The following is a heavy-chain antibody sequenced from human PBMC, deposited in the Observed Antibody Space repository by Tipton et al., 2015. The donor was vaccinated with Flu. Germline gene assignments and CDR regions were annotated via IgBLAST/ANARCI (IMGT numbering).Heavy chain of an antibody. CDR3: ARGGAWEPPLFAC. CDR1: GYTFISYG. D-gene: IGHD1-26*01. V-gene: IGHV1-18*01. Sequence: QLVQSGAEVKKPGASVKVSCKASGYTFISYGISWVRQAPGQGLEWMGWINPYNGNTNYAQNRQGRVTMTTDTSTSPAYMELRSRGSDVTAGYYWARGGAWEPPLFACWGQGTLVTVSS. J-gene: IGHJ5*01. CDR2: INPYNGNT.